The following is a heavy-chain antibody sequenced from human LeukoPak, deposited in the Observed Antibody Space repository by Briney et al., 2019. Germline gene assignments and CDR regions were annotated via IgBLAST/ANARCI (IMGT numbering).Heavy chain of an antibody. CDR2: IIPIFGTA. J-gene: IGHJ5*02. CDR1: GGTFSSYA. D-gene: IGHD3-22*01. Sequence: ASVKVSCKASGGTFSSYAISWVRQAPGQGLEWMGGIIPIFGTANYAQKFQGRVTITTDESTSTAYMELSSLRSEDTAVYYCARVFSYDRDNWFDPWGQGTLVTVSS. CDR3: ARVFSYDRDNWFDP. V-gene: IGHV1-69*05.